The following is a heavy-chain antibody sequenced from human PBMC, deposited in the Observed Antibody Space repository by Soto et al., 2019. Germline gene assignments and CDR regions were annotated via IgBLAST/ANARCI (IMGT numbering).Heavy chain of an antibody. D-gene: IGHD3-16*01. CDR1: GGSISSDY. CDR2: IYYSGRT. CDR3: TRGPGAPGASRNYHYYLAY. J-gene: IGHJ4*02. Sequence: SETLSLTCAVSGGSISSDYWSWIRQPPGKGLEWIAYIYYSGRTNYNPSLKSRVTISVDTSKNQFSLRLSSVTAAATAEYYSTRGPGAPGASRNYHYYLAYWGPGTLGAVSS. V-gene: IGHV4-59*01.